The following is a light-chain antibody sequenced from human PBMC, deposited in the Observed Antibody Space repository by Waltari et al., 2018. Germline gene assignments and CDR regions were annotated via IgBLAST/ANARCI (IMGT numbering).Light chain of an antibody. V-gene: IGKV3-20*01. Sequence: EIVLTQSPGTLSLSPGETDTLSCRASQSLSVAYVAWYHHKSGQPPRPLIYGSFYRAADIPARFSGSGSGTDFTITISRLEPEDFGLYYCQQYVNSPGTFGQGTKLEIK. CDR1: QSLSVAY. CDR2: GSF. J-gene: IGKJ2*01. CDR3: QQYVNSPGT.